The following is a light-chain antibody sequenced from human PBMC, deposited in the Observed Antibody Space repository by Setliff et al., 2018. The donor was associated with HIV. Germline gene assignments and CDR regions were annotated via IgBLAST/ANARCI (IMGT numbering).Light chain of an antibody. CDR1: SSDIGDYNF. CDR2: GNS. CDR3: QSYDSSLSGYV. J-gene: IGLJ1*01. Sequence: QSALAQSASVSGSPGQSITISCTGTSSDIGDYNFVSWYQQLPGTAPKLLIYGNSNRPSGVPDRFSGSKSGTSASLAITGLQADDEADYYCQSYDSSLSGYVFGTGTKATV. V-gene: IGLV1-40*01.